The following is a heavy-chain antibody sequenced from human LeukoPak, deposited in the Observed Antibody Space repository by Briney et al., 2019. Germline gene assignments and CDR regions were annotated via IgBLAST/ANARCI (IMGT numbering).Heavy chain of an antibody. V-gene: IGHV4-39*07. D-gene: IGHD6-19*01. CDR1: GGSTSSYY. J-gene: IGHJ4*02. CDR3: ARAGGSGLIDY. Sequence: SETLSLTCTVSGGSTSSYYWGWIRQPPGKGLEWIGSMYYSGSTYYNPSLKSRVTISINTSKNQFSLKLTSVTAADTAVYYCARAGGSGLIDYWGQGTLVTVSS. CDR2: MYYSGST.